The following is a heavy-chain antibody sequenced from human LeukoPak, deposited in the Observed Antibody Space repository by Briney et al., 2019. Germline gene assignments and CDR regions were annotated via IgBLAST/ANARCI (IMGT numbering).Heavy chain of an antibody. Sequence: PGGSLRLSCAASGFTFSSYVMHWVRQAPGKGLEWVAVIWYDGSNKYYADSVKGRFTISRDNSKNTLYLQMNSLRAEDTAVYYCARVHSTSRQTDAFDIWGQGTMVTASS. D-gene: IGHD6-13*01. CDR1: GFTFSSYV. CDR2: IWYDGSNK. J-gene: IGHJ3*02. CDR3: ARVHSTSRQTDAFDI. V-gene: IGHV3-33*01.